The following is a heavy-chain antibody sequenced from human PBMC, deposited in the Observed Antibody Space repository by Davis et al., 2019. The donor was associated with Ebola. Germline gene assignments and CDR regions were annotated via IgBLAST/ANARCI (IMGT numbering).Heavy chain of an antibody. CDR2: IRFYGSNK. CDR3: AKDQVDYSALYCDGMDV. D-gene: IGHD4-11*01. CDR1: GFTFSSYG. V-gene: IGHV3-30*02. Sequence: PGGSLRLSCATSGFTFSSYGMHWVRQAPGKGLEWVAFIRFYGSNKYYADSVKGRFTISRDNSKNTLYLQMNSLRAEDTGVYYCAKDQVDYSALYCDGMDVWGQGTTVTVSS. J-gene: IGHJ6*02.